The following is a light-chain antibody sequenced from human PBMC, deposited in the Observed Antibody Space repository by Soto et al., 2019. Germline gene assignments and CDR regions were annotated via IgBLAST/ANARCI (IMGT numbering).Light chain of an antibody. CDR3: CSYAGRATYV. Sequence: QLVLTQPASVSGSPGQSITISCTGPSSDVGSYNLVSWYQQYPGKAPKLIIFEVFKRPSGVSHRFSGSKSGNTASLTISGLQAEDEANYYCCSYAGRATYVFGGGTKLTVL. V-gene: IGLV2-23*02. J-gene: IGLJ2*01. CDR1: SSDVGSYNL. CDR2: EVF.